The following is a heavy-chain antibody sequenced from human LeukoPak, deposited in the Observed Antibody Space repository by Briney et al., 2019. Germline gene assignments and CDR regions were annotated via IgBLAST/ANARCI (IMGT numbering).Heavy chain of an antibody. Sequence: SETLSLTCAVYGGSFSGYYWSWIRQPPGKGLEWIGEINHSGSTNYNPSLKSRVTISVDTSKNQFSLKLSSVTAADTAVYYCARGPSIQLWSDPYYYYGMDVWGQGTTVTVS. J-gene: IGHJ6*02. V-gene: IGHV4-34*01. CDR1: GGSFSGYY. CDR3: ARGPSIQLWSDPYYYYGMDV. CDR2: INHSGST. D-gene: IGHD5-18*01.